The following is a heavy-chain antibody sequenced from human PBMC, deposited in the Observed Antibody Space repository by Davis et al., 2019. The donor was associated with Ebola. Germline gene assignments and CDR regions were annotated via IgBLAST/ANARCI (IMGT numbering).Heavy chain of an antibody. CDR1: GYTFTSYY. V-gene: IGHV1-46*01. CDR3: AREEILVVVAARRSSEAYYYYGMDV. Sequence: ASVKVSCKASGYTFTSYYMHWVRQAPGQGLEWMGIINPSGGSTSYAQKFQGRVTMTRDTSTSTVYMELSSLRSGDTAVYYCAREEILVVVAARRSSEAYYYYGMDVWGKGTTVTVSS. J-gene: IGHJ6*04. CDR2: INPSGGST. D-gene: IGHD2-15*01.